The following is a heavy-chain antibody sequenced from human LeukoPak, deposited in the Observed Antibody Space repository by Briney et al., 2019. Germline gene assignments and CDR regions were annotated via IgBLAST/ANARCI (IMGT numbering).Heavy chain of an antibody. CDR3: ARDQGGGYSYGYSY. J-gene: IGHJ4*02. V-gene: IGHV1-2*02. D-gene: IGHD5-18*01. CDR2: INPNSGGT. Sequence: ASVKVPCKASGYTFTGYYMHWVRQAPGQGLEWMGWINPNSGGTNYAQKFQGRVTMTRDTSISTAYMELSRLRSDDTAVYYCARDQGGGYSYGYSYWGQGTLVTVSS. CDR1: GYTFTGYY.